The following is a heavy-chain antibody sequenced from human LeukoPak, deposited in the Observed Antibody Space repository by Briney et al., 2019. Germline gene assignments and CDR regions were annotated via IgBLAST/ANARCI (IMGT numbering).Heavy chain of an antibody. CDR2: IRCKAYGGTT. CDR3: TRDYSSSWHPGWFDP. CDR1: GFTFGDYA. J-gene: IGHJ5*02. Sequence: GGSLRLSCTASGFTFGDYAMSWFRQAPGKGLEWVGFIRCKAYGGTTEYAASVKGRFTISRDDSKSIAYLQMNSLKTEDTAVYYCTRDYSSSWHPGWFDPWGQGTLVTVSS. V-gene: IGHV3-49*03. D-gene: IGHD6-13*01.